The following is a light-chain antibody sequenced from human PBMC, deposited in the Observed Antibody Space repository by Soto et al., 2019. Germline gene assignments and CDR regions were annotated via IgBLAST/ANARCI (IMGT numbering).Light chain of an antibody. V-gene: IGKV1-5*01. J-gene: IGKJ1*01. CDR1: QSISTW. CDR2: DAS. Sequence: DIQMTQSPSTLSASVGDRVTITCRASQSISTWLAWYQQKPGNAPKLLIFDASNLESGVPSRFSGSGSGTEFTLPIASLQPDDFATYYCQQYNSDSRTFGQGTELDIK. CDR3: QQYNSDSRT.